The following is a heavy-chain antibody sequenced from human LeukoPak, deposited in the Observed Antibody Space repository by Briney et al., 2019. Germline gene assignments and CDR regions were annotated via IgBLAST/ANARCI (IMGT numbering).Heavy chain of an antibody. CDR1: GGSFSGYY. Sequence: SETLSLTCAVYGGSFSGYYWSWIRQPPGKGLEWIGEINHSGSTNYNPSPKSRVTISVDTSKNQCSLKLSSVTAADTAVYYCARGVARSSKFHFSYYFDYWGQGTLVTVSS. CDR3: ARGVARSSKFHFSYYFDY. V-gene: IGHV4-34*01. D-gene: IGHD6-6*01. CDR2: INHSGST. J-gene: IGHJ4*02.